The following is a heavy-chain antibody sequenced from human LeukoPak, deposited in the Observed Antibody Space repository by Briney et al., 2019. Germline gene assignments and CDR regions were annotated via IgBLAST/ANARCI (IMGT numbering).Heavy chain of an antibody. D-gene: IGHD3-16*02. CDR2: INHSGST. CDR1: GGSFSGYY. CDR3: ARGLYAYVWGSYRYSPLFDY. V-gene: IGHV4-34*01. Sequence: SETLSLTCAVYGGSFSGYYWSWIRQPPGKGLEWIGEINHSGSTNYNPSLKSRVTISVDTSKNQFSLKLSSVTAADTAVYYCARGLYAYVWGSYRYSPLFDYWGQGTLVTVSS. J-gene: IGHJ4*02.